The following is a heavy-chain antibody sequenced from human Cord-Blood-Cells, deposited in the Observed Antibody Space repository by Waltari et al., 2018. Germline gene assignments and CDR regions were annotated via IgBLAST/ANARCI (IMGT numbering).Heavy chain of an antibody. V-gene: IGHV1-3*01. Sequence: QVQPVQPGAVVKKPGASVKVSCEASGYTSTTYAMNWVRQAPGQRLEWMGWINAGNGNTKYAQKFQGRVTITRDTSASTAYMELSSLRSEDTAVYYCARGGSSWYNWFDPWGQGTLVTVSS. CDR3: ARGGSSWYNWFDP. CDR1: GYTSTTYA. D-gene: IGHD6-13*01. J-gene: IGHJ5*02. CDR2: INAGNGNT.